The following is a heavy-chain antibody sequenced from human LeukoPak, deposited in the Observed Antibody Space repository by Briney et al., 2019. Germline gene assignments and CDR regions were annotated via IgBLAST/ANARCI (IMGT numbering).Heavy chain of an antibody. V-gene: IGHV3-7*03. CDR1: GFTFSSYW. Sequence: AGGSLRLSCAASGFTFSSYWMSWVRQAPGKGLEWVANIKQDGSEKYYVDSVKGRFTISRDNAKNSLYLQMNSLRAEDTAVYYCARDLNGHYGSGTSYFDYWGQGTLVTVSS. CDR3: ARDLNGHYGSGTSYFDY. CDR2: IKQDGSEK. J-gene: IGHJ4*02. D-gene: IGHD3-10*01.